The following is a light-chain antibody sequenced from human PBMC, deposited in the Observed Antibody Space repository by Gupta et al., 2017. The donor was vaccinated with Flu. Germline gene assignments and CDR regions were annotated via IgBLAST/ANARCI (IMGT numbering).Light chain of an antibody. J-gene: IGKJ4*01. V-gene: IGKV3-11*01. Sequence: EIVLTQSPATLSLSPGERATLSCRASQSVSNFLAWYQQKPGQAPRLLIYDAFNRATGIPARFSGSGSGTDFTLTSSSREPEDFAVYYCQHRSNSFTFGGGTKVEIK. CDR1: QSVSNF. CDR2: DAF. CDR3: QHRSNSFT.